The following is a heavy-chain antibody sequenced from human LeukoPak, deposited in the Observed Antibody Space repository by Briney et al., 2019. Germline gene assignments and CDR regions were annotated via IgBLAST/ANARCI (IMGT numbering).Heavy chain of an antibody. CDR1: GGSISSSSYY. V-gene: IGHV4-61*01. CDR3: ARVRYSSDWSRAYFDY. Sequence: SETLSLTCTVSGGSISSSSYYWSWIRQPPGKGLEWIGYIYYSGSTSYNPSLKSRVTISVDTSKNQFSLKLSSVTAADTAVYYCARVRYSSDWSRAYFDYWGQGTLVTVSS. J-gene: IGHJ4*02. CDR2: IYYSGST. D-gene: IGHD6-19*01.